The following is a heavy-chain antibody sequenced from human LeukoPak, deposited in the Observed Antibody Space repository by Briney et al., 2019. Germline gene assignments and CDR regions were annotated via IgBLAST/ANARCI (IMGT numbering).Heavy chain of an antibody. Sequence: SETLSLTFTVSGDSITSSRYYWAWIRPPPGKGLEWIGSVFQSVATYYNPSLQSRVTMSIDTSKNQCSLKLSSVTAADTAVYFCAREYYGTFEFWGQGTLVPVSP. CDR1: GDSITSSRYY. D-gene: IGHD3-10*01. V-gene: IGHV4-39*07. CDR2: VFQSVAT. J-gene: IGHJ4*02. CDR3: AREYYGTFEF.